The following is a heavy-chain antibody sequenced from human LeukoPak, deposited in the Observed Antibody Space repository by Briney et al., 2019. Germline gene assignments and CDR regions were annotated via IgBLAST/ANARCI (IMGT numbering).Heavy chain of an antibody. V-gene: IGHV3-20*04. CDR1: GFMFPDYG. CDR2: INWDASST. D-gene: IGHD2-8*02. CDR3: ARDFKYCTGGVCYFTAVADY. J-gene: IGHJ4*02. Sequence: GGSLRLSCAASGFMFPDYGMNWVRQVPGKGLEWVSGINWDASSTNYADSVKGRFTISRDNAKNSLYLQMNTLRAEDTALYYCARDFKYCTGGVCYFTAVADYWGQGTLVTVSS.